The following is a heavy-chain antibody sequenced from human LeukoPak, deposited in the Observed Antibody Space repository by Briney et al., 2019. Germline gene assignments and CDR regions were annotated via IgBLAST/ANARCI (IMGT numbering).Heavy chain of an antibody. V-gene: IGHV4-4*02. D-gene: IGHD3-22*01. CDR2: IYHSGST. J-gene: IGHJ4*02. Sequence: SGTLSLTCAVSGGSISSSNWWSWVRQPPGKGLEWIGEIYHSGSTNYNPSLKSRVTISVDKSKNQFSLKLSSVTAADTAVYYCARAPEDYDSSAFLDYWGQGTLVTVSS. CDR3: ARAPEDYDSSAFLDY. CDR1: GGSISSSNW.